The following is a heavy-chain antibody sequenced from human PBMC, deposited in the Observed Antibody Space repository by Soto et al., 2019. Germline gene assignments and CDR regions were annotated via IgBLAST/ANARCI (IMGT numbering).Heavy chain of an antibody. CDR3: AADLARLPDAFDI. Sequence: HMQLVQSGPEVKKPGTSVKVSCKASGFTFINSAVQWVRQARGQRLEWIGWIVVDSGNTNYAQKFQVRVTITRDMSTSTSYMKLSSLRSEDTAVYYCAADLARLPDAFDIWGQVTMFTVSS. CDR1: GFTFINSA. V-gene: IGHV1-58*01. J-gene: IGHJ3*02. D-gene: IGHD3-3*01. CDR2: IVVDSGNT.